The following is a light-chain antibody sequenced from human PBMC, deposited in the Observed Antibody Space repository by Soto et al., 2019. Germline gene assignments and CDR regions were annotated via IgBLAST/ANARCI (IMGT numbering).Light chain of an antibody. CDR2: KAS. Sequence: DIPMTQSPSTLSASVGDRVTITCRASQTINNWLAWYQQKPGKAPKLLIYKASSLESGVPSRFSGSGSGTEFTLTISSLQPDDFATYSCQQYNRYSPTFGQGTKLEIK. CDR3: QQYNRYSPT. J-gene: IGKJ2*01. V-gene: IGKV1-5*03. CDR1: QTINNW.